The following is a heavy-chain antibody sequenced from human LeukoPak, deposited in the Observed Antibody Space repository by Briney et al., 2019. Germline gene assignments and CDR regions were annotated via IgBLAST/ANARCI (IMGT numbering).Heavy chain of an antibody. J-gene: IGHJ4*02. CDR1: GFTFSSYA. CDR3: AKEGRGYSYGTFDY. CDR2: ISGSGGST. Sequence: PGGSLRLSCAASGFTFSSYAMSWVRQAPGKGLEWVSAISGSGGSTYCADSVKGRFTISRDDSKNTLYLQMNSLRAEDTAVYYCAKEGRGYSYGTFDYWGQGTLVTVSS. V-gene: IGHV3-23*01. D-gene: IGHD5-18*01.